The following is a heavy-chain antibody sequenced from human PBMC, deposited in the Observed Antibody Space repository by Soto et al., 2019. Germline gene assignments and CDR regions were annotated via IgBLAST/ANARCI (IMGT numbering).Heavy chain of an antibody. Sequence: QVQLVESGGGVVQPGRSLRLSCAASGFTFSSYGMHWVRQAPGKGLEWVAAISYDGSNKYYADSVKGRFTISRDNSKNTLYLQMNSLRAEDTAVYYCAKDQRGYSGYGVLNYWGQGTLVTVSS. V-gene: IGHV3-30*18. CDR1: GFTFSSYG. D-gene: IGHD5-12*01. CDR3: AKDQRGYSGYGVLNY. CDR2: ISYDGSNK. J-gene: IGHJ4*02.